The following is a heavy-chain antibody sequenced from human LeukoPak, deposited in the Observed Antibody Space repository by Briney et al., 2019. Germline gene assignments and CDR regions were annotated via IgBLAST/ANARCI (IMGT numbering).Heavy chain of an antibody. D-gene: IGHD3-22*01. CDR1: GGSISSYY. CDR2: IYTSGST. J-gene: IGHJ4*02. V-gene: IGHV4-4*07. CDR3: ARVLDDSSGYYLDY. Sequence: SETLSLTCTVSGGSISSYYWTWIRQPARKRLDWIGRIYTSGSTNSTPSLNSRVTMSVDTPQHQLSLKLSSVTAADTAVYYCARVLDDSSGYYLDYWGQGTLVTVSS.